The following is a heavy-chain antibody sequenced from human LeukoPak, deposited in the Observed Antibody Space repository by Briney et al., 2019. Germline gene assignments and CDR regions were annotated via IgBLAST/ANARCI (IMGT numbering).Heavy chain of an antibody. Sequence: KPSETLSLTCTVSGGSISSYYWSWIRQPAGKGLEWIGRIYTSGSTNYNPSLKSRVTMSVDTSKNQFSLKLSSVTAADTAVYYCAITYYYDSSGYYSLGAFDIWGQGTMVTVSS. CDR1: GGSISSYY. CDR3: AITYYYDSSGYYSLGAFDI. J-gene: IGHJ3*02. V-gene: IGHV4-4*07. D-gene: IGHD3-22*01. CDR2: IYTSGST.